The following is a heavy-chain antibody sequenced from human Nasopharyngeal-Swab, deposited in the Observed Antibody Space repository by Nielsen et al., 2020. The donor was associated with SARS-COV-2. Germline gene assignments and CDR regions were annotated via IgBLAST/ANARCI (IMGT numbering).Heavy chain of an antibody. CDR3: ARDPDEFVRWELLRYFDY. D-gene: IGHD1-26*01. J-gene: IGHJ4*02. V-gene: IGHV1-2*06. CDR1: GYTFTGYY. CDR2: INPNSGGT. Sequence: ASVKVSCKASGYTFTGYYMHWVRRAPGQGLEWMGRINPNSGGTNYAQKFQGRVTMTRDTSISTAYMELSRLRSDDTAVYYCARDPDEFVRWELLRYFDYWGQGTLVTVSS.